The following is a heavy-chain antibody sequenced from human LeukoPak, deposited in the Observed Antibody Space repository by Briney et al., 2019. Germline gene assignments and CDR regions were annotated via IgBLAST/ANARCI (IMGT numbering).Heavy chain of an antibody. CDR2: ISGSGGST. J-gene: IGHJ4*02. D-gene: IGHD3-22*01. V-gene: IGHV3-23*01. CDR1: GFTFSSYA. CDR3: AKGGDSSGPSPLDY. Sequence: GGSLGPSCAASGFTFSSYAMSWVRQAPGKGLEWVSAISGSGGSTYYADSVKGRFTISRDNSKNTLYLQMNSLRAEDTAVYYCAKGGDSSGPSPLDYWGQGTLVTISS.